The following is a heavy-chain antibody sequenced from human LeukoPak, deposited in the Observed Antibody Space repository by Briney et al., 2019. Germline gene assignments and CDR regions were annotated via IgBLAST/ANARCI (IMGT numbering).Heavy chain of an antibody. CDR1: GFTFSSYA. J-gene: IGHJ4*02. CDR2: IGSGT. CDR3: AKVLAYYFDY. V-gene: IGHV3-23*01. Sequence: PGGSLRLSCGASGFTFSSYAMSWVRQAPGKGLEWVSAIGSGTYYADSVKGRFTISRDNSKNTLYLQMNSLRAKDTAVYYCAKVLAYYFDYWGQGTLVTVSS.